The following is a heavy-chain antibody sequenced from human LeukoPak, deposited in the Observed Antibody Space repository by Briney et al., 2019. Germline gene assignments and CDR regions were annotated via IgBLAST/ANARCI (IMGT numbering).Heavy chain of an antibody. CDR3: ARDTISGANWFDP. J-gene: IGHJ5*02. CDR1: GGTFSSYA. CDR2: IIPIFGTA. D-gene: IGHD4/OR15-4a*01. V-gene: IGHV1-69*05. Sequence: SVKVSCKASGGTFSSYAISWVRQAPGQGLEWMGGIIPIFGTANYAQKFQGRVTITTDESTSTAYMELSSLRSEDTAVYYCARDTISGANWFDPWGQGTLVTVSS.